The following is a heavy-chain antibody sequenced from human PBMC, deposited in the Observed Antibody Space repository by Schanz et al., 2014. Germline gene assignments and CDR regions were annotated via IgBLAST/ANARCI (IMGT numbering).Heavy chain of an antibody. CDR1: GYTFSDSY. Sequence: QEQLVQSPAEARKPGASVKVSCKASGYTFSDSYVHWVRQAPGQGLEWMGWMNPNSGNTGYAQKFQGRVTMTRNTSISTAYMELSSLRSEDTAVYYCARLGTGMAVAGSVIDSYYYYMDVWGEGTTVTVSS. CDR2: MNPNSGNT. V-gene: IGHV1-8*02. J-gene: IGHJ6*03. D-gene: IGHD6-19*01. CDR3: ARLGTGMAVAGSVIDSYYYYMDV.